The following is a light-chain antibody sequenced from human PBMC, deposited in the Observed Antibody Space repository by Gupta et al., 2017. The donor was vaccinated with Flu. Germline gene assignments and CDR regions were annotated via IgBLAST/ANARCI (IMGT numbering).Light chain of an antibody. Sequence: DIQMTQSPSSLSASVGDRVTITCQASQDISNYLNWYQQKPGKAPKLLIYDASNLEKGVPSRFSGSGSGTDFTFTISSLQPEDFATYYWQQYDNLFTFGHGTKVDIK. J-gene: IGKJ3*01. V-gene: IGKV1-33*01. CDR3: QQYDNLFT. CDR2: DAS. CDR1: QDISNY.